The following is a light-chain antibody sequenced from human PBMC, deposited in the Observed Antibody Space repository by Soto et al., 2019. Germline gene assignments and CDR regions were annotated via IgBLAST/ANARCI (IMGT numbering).Light chain of an antibody. CDR1: QSVISSH. J-gene: IGKJ2*01. Sequence: EIVLTQSPGTLYLSPGERATLSCRASQSVISSHLDWYQQKPGQPPRLLIYGASSRATGIPDRFSGSGSGTDVTLTISRLEPEDFAVYYCQQYSSPLRQYTFGQGTKLEIK. CDR3: QQYSSPLRQYT. V-gene: IGKV3-20*01. CDR2: GAS.